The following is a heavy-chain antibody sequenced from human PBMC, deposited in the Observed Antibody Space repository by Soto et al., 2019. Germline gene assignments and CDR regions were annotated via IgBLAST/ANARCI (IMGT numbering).Heavy chain of an antibody. D-gene: IGHD4-4*01. CDR1: GGSFSGYY. V-gene: IGHV4-34*01. Sequence: SETLSLTCAVYGGSFSGYYWSWIRQPPGKGLEWIGEINRSGNTNYNPSLKSRVTISVDTSKNQFSLKLSSVTAADTAVYYCARGQRMTTTTHLDSWGRGTLLTVSS. CDR3: ARGQRMTTTTHLDS. J-gene: IGHJ4*02. CDR2: INRSGNT.